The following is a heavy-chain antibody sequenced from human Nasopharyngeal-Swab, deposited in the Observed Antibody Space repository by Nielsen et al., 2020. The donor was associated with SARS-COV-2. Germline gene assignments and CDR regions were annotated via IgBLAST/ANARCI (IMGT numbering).Heavy chain of an antibody. CDR2: INHSGST. D-gene: IGHD3-10*01. Sequence: WLRQPPGKGLEWIGEINHSGSTNYNPSLKSRVAISVDTSKNQFSLKLSSVIAADTAVYYCARGDYSGSGSYRYPLYYYYYYGMDVWGQGTTVTVSS. CDR3: ARGDYSGSGSYRYPLYYYYYYGMDV. J-gene: IGHJ6*02. V-gene: IGHV4-34*01.